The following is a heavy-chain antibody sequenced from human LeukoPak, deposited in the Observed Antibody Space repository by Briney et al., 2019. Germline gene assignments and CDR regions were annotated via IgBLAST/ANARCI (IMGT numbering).Heavy chain of an antibody. V-gene: IGHV3-23*01. Sequence: GRSLRLSCAASGFTFSTYAMSWVRQAPGKGLEWVSGSGSGGSTCYADSVKGRFTISRDNSKNTLYLQMNSLRAEDTAVYYCAKDFWSGYYPKFWGQGTLVTVSS. J-gene: IGHJ4*02. CDR3: AKDFWSGYYPKF. CDR2: SGSGGST. D-gene: IGHD3-3*01. CDR1: GFTFSTYA.